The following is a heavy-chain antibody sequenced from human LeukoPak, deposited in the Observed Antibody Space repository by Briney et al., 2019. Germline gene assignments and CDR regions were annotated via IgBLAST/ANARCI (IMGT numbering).Heavy chain of an antibody. CDR2: INPNSGGT. J-gene: IGHJ4*02. V-gene: IGHV1-2*02. Sequence: GAAVKVSCKASGYTFTGYYMHCVREAPGQGLEWMGLINPNSGGTNYAQKFQRRVTMTMDRSISTAYMELSRLRSDDTAVYYCARSRFTFEYWGQGTLVTVSS. D-gene: IGHD3-10*01. CDR3: ARSRFTFEY. CDR1: GYTFTGYY.